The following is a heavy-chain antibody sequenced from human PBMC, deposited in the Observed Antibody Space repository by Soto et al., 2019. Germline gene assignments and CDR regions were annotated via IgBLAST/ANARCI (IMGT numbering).Heavy chain of an antibody. CDR1: GFTFSSYG. V-gene: IGHV3-33*01. D-gene: IGHD1-26*01. CDR2: IWYDGSNK. J-gene: IGHJ4*02. CDR3: ARDLNYPSGSYIDY. Sequence: GGSLRLSCAASGFTFSSYGMHWVRQAPGKGLEWVAVIWYDGSNKYYADSVKGRFTISRDNSKNTLYLQMNSLRAEDTAVYYCARDLNYPSGSYIDYWGQGTLVTVSS.